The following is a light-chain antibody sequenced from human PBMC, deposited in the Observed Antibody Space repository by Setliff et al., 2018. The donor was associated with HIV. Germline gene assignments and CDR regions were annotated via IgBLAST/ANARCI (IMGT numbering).Light chain of an antibody. J-gene: IGLJ3*02. V-gene: IGLV2-14*03. Sequence: QSALTQPASVSGSPGQSIAISCTGTSSDVGSYKYVSWYQQHPGKAPKLMIYDVSNRPSGVSNRFSGSKSSNTASLTISGLQAEDEADYYCSSYTSTNTLVFGGGTKVT. CDR2: DVS. CDR1: SSDVGSYKY. CDR3: SSYTSTNTLV.